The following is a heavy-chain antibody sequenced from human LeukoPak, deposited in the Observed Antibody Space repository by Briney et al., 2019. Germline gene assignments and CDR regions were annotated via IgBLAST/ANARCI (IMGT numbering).Heavy chain of an antibody. CDR2: IYSSGNT. D-gene: IGHD1-1*01. Sequence: PSETLSLTCSVSGDSISSGRNYWGWIRQPPGKRLEWIASIYSSGNTHSNPSLKSRVSISVDTYKNQVSLKLYSVTASDAAIYYCARHLSGTTMSHYFDFWGQGTLVTVSS. J-gene: IGHJ4*02. CDR3: ARHLSGTTMSHYFDF. CDR1: GDSISSGRNY. V-gene: IGHV4-39*01.